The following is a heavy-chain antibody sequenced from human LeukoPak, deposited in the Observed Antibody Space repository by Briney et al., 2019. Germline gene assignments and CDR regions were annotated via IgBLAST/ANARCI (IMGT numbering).Heavy chain of an antibody. CDR3: AKEGSTTSSDFFDY. D-gene: IGHD1-14*01. CDR2: ISWDGGST. J-gene: IGHJ4*02. Sequence: PGGSLRLSCAASGFTFSNAWMNWVRQAPGKGLEWVSLISWDGGSTYYADSVKGRFTISRDNSQNSLYLQMNSLRTEDTALYYCAKEGSTTSSDFFDYWGQGTLVSVSS. CDR1: GFTFSNAW. V-gene: IGHV3-43*01.